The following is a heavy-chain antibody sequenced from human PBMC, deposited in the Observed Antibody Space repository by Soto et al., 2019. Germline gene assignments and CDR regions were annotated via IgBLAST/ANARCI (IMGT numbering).Heavy chain of an antibody. J-gene: IGHJ6*02. CDR1: GFTFGDYA. CDR3: TRDATQSSSYGMDV. Sequence: GGSLRLSCTASGFTFGDYAMSWFRQAPGKGLEWVGFIRSKAYGGTTEYAASVKGRFTISRDDSKSIAYLQMNSLKTEDTAVYYCTRDATQSSSYGMDVWGQGITVTVSS. D-gene: IGHD6-6*01. CDR2: IRSKAYGGTT. V-gene: IGHV3-49*03.